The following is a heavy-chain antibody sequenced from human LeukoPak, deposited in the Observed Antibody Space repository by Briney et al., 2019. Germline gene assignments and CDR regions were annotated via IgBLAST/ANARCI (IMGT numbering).Heavy chain of an antibody. CDR1: GFTVSSNY. V-gene: IGHV3-23*01. Sequence: GGSLRLSCAASGFTVSSNYMSWVRQAPGKGLEWVSAISGSGGRTYYADSVKGRFTISRDNSKNTLNLQMNSLRADDTAVYYCAKDSGFAYSSSWYRVDAFDIWGQGTMVTVS. J-gene: IGHJ3*02. CDR3: AKDSGFAYSSSWYRVDAFDI. CDR2: ISGSGGRT. D-gene: IGHD6-13*01.